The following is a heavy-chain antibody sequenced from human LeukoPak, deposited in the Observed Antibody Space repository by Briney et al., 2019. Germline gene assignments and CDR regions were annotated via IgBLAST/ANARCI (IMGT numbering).Heavy chain of an antibody. CDR1: GGSISTYY. CDR2: VYDSGTT. Sequence: PSETLSLTCSVSGGSISTYYWSWIRHTPGKGREWIGYVYDSGTTNYNPSLKGRVTISSDTSKNQFSLNLRSVNDADTAIYYCARHGGSLGYFDYWGQGTLVTVSS. D-gene: IGHD1-26*01. V-gene: IGHV4-59*08. J-gene: IGHJ4*02. CDR3: ARHGGSLGYFDY.